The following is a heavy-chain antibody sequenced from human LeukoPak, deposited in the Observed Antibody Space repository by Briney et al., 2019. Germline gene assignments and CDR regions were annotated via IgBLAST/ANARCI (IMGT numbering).Heavy chain of an antibody. J-gene: IGHJ4*02. D-gene: IGHD3-3*01. CDR2: ISAYNGNT. V-gene: IGHV1-18*01. CDR1: GYTFTSYG. CDR3: ARPRYDFWSGYYQYYFDY. Sequence: ASVKVSCKASGYTFTSYGISWVRQAPGQGLEWMGWISAYNGNTNYAQKRQGRVTMTTDTSTSTAYMELRSLRSDDTAVYYCARPRYDFWSGYYQYYFDYWGQGTLVTVSS.